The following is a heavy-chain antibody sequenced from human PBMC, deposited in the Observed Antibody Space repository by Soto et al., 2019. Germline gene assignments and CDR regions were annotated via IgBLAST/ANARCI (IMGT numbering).Heavy chain of an antibody. CDR3: RADYYGSGSYSPWYYYGMDV. CDR2: IKSKTDGGTT. V-gene: IGHV3-15*01. J-gene: IGHJ6*02. CDR1: GFTFSNAW. D-gene: IGHD3-10*01. Sequence: PGGSLRLSCAASGFTFSNAWMSWVRQAPGKGLEWVGRIKSKTDGGTTDYAAPVKGRFTISRDDSKNTLYLQMNSLKTEDTALYYCRADYYGSGSYSPWYYYGMDVWGQGTTVTVSS.